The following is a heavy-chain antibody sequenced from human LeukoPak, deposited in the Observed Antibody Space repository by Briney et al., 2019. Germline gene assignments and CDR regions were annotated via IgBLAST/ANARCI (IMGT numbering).Heavy chain of an antibody. D-gene: IGHD2-2*03. Sequence: PSETLSLTCAVYGVSFSGYYWSWIRQPPGKGLEWIGEINHSGSTNYNPSLKSRVTISVDTSKNQFSLKLSSVTAADTAVYYCARLLPAGYCSSTSCYRRNWFDPWGQGTLVTVSS. J-gene: IGHJ5*02. CDR3: ARLLPAGYCSSTSCYRRNWFDP. CDR1: GVSFSGYY. CDR2: INHSGST. V-gene: IGHV4-34*01.